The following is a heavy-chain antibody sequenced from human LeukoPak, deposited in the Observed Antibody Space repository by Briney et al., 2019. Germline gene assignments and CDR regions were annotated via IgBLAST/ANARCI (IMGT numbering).Heavy chain of an antibody. CDR2: TYPGDSNT. CDR3: VRSPACSSGTCFPNWFDP. Sequence: GESLKISCKGSGYSFTNNWIGWVRQMPGKGLEWMGITYPGDSNTRYSPSFQGQVTISADKSISSAYLQWSSLKASDTAMYYCVRSPACSSGTCFPNWFDPWGQGTLVNGSS. J-gene: IGHJ5*01. CDR1: GYSFTNNW. V-gene: IGHV5-51*01. D-gene: IGHD2-15*01.